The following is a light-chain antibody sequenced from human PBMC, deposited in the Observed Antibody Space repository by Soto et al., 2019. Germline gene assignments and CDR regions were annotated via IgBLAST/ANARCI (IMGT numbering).Light chain of an antibody. CDR1: QSVSNTN. J-gene: IGKJ1*01. CDR2: GAS. CDR3: QQYGSAPRT. Sequence: EIVLTQSPGTLSLSPGERATLSCRASQSVSNTNLAWYQQKPGQAPRLLIYGASSRATGIPDRFSGSGSGQDFTLTISRLEPEDFAVYYCQQYGSAPRTFGQGTKVEIK. V-gene: IGKV3-20*01.